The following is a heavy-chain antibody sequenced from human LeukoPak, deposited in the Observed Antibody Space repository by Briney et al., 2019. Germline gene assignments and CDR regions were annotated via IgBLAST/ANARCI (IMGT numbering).Heavy chain of an antibody. CDR2: INHSGST. D-gene: IGHD2-15*01. J-gene: IGHJ4*02. CDR3: ARGFCSGGTCYRTFFDY. CDR1: GGSFSGYY. Sequence: SETLSLTCAVYGGSFSGYYWSWIRQPPGKGLEWIGEINHSGSTNYNPSLKSRVTISVDTSKNQFSLKLSSVTAADTVVHYCARGFCSGGTCYRTFFDYWGQGTLVTVSS. V-gene: IGHV4-34*01.